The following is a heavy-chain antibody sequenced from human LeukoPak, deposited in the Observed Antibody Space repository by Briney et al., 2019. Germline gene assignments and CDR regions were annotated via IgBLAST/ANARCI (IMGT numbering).Heavy chain of an antibody. J-gene: IGHJ3*02. CDR1: GGSISSSSYY. D-gene: IGHD3-10*01. CDR2: IYYSGST. Sequence: SETLSLTCTVSGGSISSSSYYWGWLRQPPGKGLEWIVSIYYSGSTYYNPSLKSRVTISVDTSKNQFSLKLSSVTAADTAVYYCARDRTVRGVIVDAFDIWGEGTMVTVSS. CDR3: ARDRTVRGVIVDAFDI. V-gene: IGHV4-39*07.